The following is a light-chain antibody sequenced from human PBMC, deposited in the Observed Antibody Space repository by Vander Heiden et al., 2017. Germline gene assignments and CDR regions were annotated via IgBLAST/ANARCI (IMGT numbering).Light chain of an antibody. Sequence: QSVLTQPPSVSGAPGQRVTISCTGTSSNIGAGYDVHWYHQFPGTAPTLLLYVINDRRSGAPDRFSGSKSGTSASLAITGLQAEEEADYYCQSFDTNLTGVFVFGPGTKVTVL. V-gene: IGLV1-40*01. CDR2: VIN. CDR1: SSNIGAGYD. CDR3: QSFDTNLTGVFV. J-gene: IGLJ1*01.